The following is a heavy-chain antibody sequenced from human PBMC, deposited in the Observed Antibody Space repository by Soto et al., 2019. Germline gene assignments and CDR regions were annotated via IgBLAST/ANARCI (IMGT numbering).Heavy chain of an antibody. CDR2: ISGSGGST. V-gene: IGHV3-23*01. J-gene: IGHJ4*02. D-gene: IGHD6-19*01. CDR3: AKPLAVAGSYFRGSLAY. CDR1: GFTFSSYA. Sequence: EVQLLESGGGLVQPGGSLRLSCAASGFTFSSYAMSWVRQAPGKGLEWVSAISGSGGSTYYADSVKGRFTISRDNSKNTLYLQMNSLRAEDTAVYYCAKPLAVAGSYFRGSLAYWGQGTLVTVSS.